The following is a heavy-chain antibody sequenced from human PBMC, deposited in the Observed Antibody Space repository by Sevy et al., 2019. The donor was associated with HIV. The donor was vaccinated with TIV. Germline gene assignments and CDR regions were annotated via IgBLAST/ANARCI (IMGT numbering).Heavy chain of an antibody. CDR3: ARLGAYCGGDCYPPSYYYYGMDV. V-gene: IGHV5-51*01. CDR2: IYPGDSDT. Sequence: GESLKISCKGSGYSFTSCWIGWVRQMPGKGLEWMGIIYPGDSDTRYSPSFQGQVTISADKSISTAYLQWSSLKASDTAMYYCARLGAYCGGDCYPPSYYYYGMDVWGQGTTVTVSS. D-gene: IGHD2-21*02. J-gene: IGHJ6*02. CDR1: GYSFTSCW.